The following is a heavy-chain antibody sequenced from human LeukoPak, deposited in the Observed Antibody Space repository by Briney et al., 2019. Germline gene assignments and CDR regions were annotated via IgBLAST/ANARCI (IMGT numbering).Heavy chain of an antibody. Sequence: AASVKVSCKASGYTFTSYYMHWVRQAPGQGLEWMGWINPNSGGTNYAQKFQGWVTMTRDTSISTAYMELSRLRSDDTAVYYCAREGLIAVAGTYYYCGMDVWGQGTTVTVSS. D-gene: IGHD6-19*01. V-gene: IGHV1-2*04. CDR1: GYTFTSYY. CDR2: INPNSGGT. J-gene: IGHJ6*02. CDR3: AREGLIAVAGTYYYCGMDV.